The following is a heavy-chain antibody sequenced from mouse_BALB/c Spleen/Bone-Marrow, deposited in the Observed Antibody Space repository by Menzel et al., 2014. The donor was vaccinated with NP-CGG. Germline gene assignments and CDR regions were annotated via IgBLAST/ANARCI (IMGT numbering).Heavy chain of an antibody. J-gene: IGHJ4*01. Sequence: LVKTGASVKISCKASDYSFTDYYMHWVKQTHGKSLEWIGYISCYNGATSYNQKFKGKATFTVDTSSSTACMQFSSLTSEDSAVYYCARSEGIYYYGSSYALDYWGQGTSVTVS. CDR2: ISCYNGAT. CDR3: ARSEGIYYYGSSYALDY. D-gene: IGHD1-1*01. V-gene: IGHV1S34*01. CDR1: DYSFTDYY.